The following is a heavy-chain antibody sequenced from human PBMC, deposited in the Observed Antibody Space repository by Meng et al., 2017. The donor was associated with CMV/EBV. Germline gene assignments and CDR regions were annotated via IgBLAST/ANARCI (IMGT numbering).Heavy chain of an antibody. Sequence: QVQLVQSGAEMKKPGASVKVSCTTSGFTFSDYYIHWVRRSPGQGLEWMGWVNSNNDATNYARKFQGRVSMTRDTSISTAHMELSRLMSDDTAVYYCVRSSGWSLFDYWGQGTLVTVSS. V-gene: IGHV1-2*02. J-gene: IGHJ4*02. CDR1: GFTFSDYY. CDR3: VRSSGWSLFDY. D-gene: IGHD6-19*01. CDR2: VNSNNDAT.